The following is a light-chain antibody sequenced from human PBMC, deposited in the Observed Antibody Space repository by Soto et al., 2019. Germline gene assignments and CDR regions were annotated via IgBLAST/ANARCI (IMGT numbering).Light chain of an antibody. V-gene: IGKV1-39*01. Sequence: DIQMTQSPSSLSASVGDRLTMAFRASQSISSYLNWYQQKPGKAPKLLIYAASSLQSGVPSRFSGSGSGTDFTLTISSLQPEDFATYYCQQSYSTPVTFGQGTKVDIK. CDR2: AAS. CDR1: QSISSY. J-gene: IGKJ1*01. CDR3: QQSYSTPVT.